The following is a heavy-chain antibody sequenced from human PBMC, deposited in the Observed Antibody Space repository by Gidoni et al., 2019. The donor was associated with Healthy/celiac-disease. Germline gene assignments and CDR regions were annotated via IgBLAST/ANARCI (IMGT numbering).Heavy chain of an antibody. J-gene: IGHJ4*02. D-gene: IGHD1-26*01. CDR2: IYHSGST. Sequence: QVQLQESGPGLVKPSETLSLTCAVSGYSISSGYYWGWIRQPPGKGLEWIGSIYHSGSTYYNPSLKSRVTISVDTSKNQFSLKLSSVTAADTAVYYCARVESGSVFDYWGQGTLVTVFS. CDR1: GYSISSGYY. V-gene: IGHV4-38-2*01. CDR3: ARVESGSVFDY.